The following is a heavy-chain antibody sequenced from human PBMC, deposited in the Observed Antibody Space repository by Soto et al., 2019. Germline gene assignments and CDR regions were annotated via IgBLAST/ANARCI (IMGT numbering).Heavy chain of an antibody. J-gene: IGHJ4*02. V-gene: IGHV5-10-1*01. CDR1: GYSFTAYW. Sequence: ESLKISFQASGYSFTAYWLTWVRQIPGKGLEWMATIDPSDSYVDYSPSFRGHVTFPVDRSITTVYLQWNSLKASDSAMYFCTRRASSSFYHFDFWGQGALVTVSS. CDR2: IDPSDSYV. CDR3: TRRASSSFYHFDF. D-gene: IGHD2-2*01.